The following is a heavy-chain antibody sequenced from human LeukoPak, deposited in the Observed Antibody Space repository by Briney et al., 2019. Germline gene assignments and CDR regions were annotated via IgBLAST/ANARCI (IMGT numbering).Heavy chain of an antibody. Sequence: GGSLRLSCTVSGFTVSGNSMSWVRQAPGKGLEWVSFIYSGGNTHYSDSVKGRFTISRDNSKNTLYLQMNSLRAEDTAVYYCARRAGDYSHPYDYWGQGALVTVSS. CDR2: IYSGGNT. CDR1: GFTVSGNS. CDR3: ARRAGDYSHPYDY. D-gene: IGHD3-22*01. V-gene: IGHV3-53*01. J-gene: IGHJ4*02.